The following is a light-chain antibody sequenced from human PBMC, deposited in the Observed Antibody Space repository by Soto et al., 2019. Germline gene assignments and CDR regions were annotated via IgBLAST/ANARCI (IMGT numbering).Light chain of an antibody. V-gene: IGKV3-20*01. J-gene: IGKJ1*01. Sequence: EIVLTQSPGTLSLSPGERATLSCRASQSLSKTYLAWYQQKPGQAPRLLIDGASSRATGTPDRFSGSGSGTDFTLTISRLEPEDFAVYYCHQYVRPPWTFGQGTKVEIK. CDR2: GAS. CDR3: HQYVRPPWT. CDR1: QSLSKTY.